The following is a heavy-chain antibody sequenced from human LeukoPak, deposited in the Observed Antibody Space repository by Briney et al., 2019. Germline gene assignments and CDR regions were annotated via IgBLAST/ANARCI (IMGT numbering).Heavy chain of an antibody. V-gene: IGHV1-2*06. CDR3: ARVPALIGGRCYFDY. J-gene: IGHJ4*02. D-gene: IGHD2/OR15-2a*01. Sequence: ASVKVSCKTSGYTFTRYYMHWVRQAPGQGLEWMGRINPNSGGTNYAQKFQGRVTMTRDTSISTAYMELSRLRSDDTAVYYCARVPALIGGRCYFDYWGQGTLVTVSS. CDR2: INPNSGGT. CDR1: GYTFTRYY.